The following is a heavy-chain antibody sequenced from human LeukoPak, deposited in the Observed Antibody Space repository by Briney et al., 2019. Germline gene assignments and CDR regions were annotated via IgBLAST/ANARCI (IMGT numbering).Heavy chain of an antibody. CDR1: AYSISSGYY. CDR3: VRVAHRETISAVVLYWFDP. Sequence: KPSETLSLTCGVSAYSISSGYYWGWVRQPPGKGLEWIGSIYHSGNTYYNPSLKNRVTISVDTSKNQCSLNLSSATAADTAVYYCVRVAHRETISAVVLYWFDPWGQGTLVTVSS. CDR2: IYHSGNT. V-gene: IGHV4-38-2*01. J-gene: IGHJ5*02. D-gene: IGHD3-3*01.